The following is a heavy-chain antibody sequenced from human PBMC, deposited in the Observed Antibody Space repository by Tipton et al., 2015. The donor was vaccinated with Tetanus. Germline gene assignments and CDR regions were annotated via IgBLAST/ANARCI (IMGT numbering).Heavy chain of an antibody. CDR3: AGWETVTTKIHY. Sequence: TLSLTCAVYGGSFSGYYWNWIRQPPGKGLEWIGEINDSGSTSYNPSLKSRVTISVDTSKNQFSLNLSSVTAADTAVYYCAGWETVTTKIHYWGQGTLVTVSS. V-gene: IGHV4-34*01. CDR2: INDSGST. D-gene: IGHD4-17*01. CDR1: GGSFSGYY. J-gene: IGHJ4*02.